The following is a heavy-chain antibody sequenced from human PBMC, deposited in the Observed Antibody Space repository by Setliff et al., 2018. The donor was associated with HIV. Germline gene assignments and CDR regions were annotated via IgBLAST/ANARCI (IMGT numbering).Heavy chain of an antibody. CDR2: IYYSGST. Sequence: SETLSLTCTVSGGSISSHYWSWIRQPPGKGLEWIGYIYYSGSTNYNPSLKSRVTISVDTSKNQFSLKLSSVTAADTAVYYCARVPVGSGSVDYWGQGTLVTVSS. CDR3: ARVPVGSGSVDY. J-gene: IGHJ4*02. V-gene: IGHV4-59*11. D-gene: IGHD3-10*01. CDR1: GGSISSHY.